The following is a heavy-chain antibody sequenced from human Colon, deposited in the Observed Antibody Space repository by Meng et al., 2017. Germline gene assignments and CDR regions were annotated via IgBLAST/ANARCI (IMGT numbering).Heavy chain of an antibody. J-gene: IGHJ4*02. D-gene: IGHD3-16*02. CDR3: ARLSYGVDFDF. CDR2: IFHSGST. V-gene: IGHV4-4*02. CDR1: GGAISSNNG. Sequence: QVQLQESGPGLVKPSGTRSRTCAVSGGAISSNNGGSWVRQPPGKGLEWIGEIFHSGSTNYNPSLKSRLTISVDKSKNQFSLKVTSVTVADTAVYYCARLSYGVDFDFWGQGTLVTVSS.